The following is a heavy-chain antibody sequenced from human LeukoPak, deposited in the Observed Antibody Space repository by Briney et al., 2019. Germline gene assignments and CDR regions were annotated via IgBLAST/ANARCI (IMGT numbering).Heavy chain of an antibody. Sequence: SETLSLTCAVYGGSFSGYYWSWIRQPPGKGLEWIGEINHSGSTNYNPSLKSRVTISVDTSKNQFSLKLSSVAAADTAVYYCARVSNCGGDCYSPENWFDPWGQGTLVTVSS. V-gene: IGHV4-34*01. J-gene: IGHJ5*02. CDR2: INHSGST. D-gene: IGHD2-21*02. CDR1: GGSFSGYY. CDR3: ARVSNCGGDCYSPENWFDP.